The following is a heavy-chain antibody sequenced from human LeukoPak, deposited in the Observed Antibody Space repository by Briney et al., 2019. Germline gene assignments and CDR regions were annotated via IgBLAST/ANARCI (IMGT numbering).Heavy chain of an antibody. V-gene: IGHV1-18*01. CDR2: ISVYNGNT. Sequence: ASVKVTFTASAYTFSNSGLSRVRQAPGQGLEWMGWISVYNGNTNYEEKFQGRVTMTTDTSTSTAYMEMRRLRSDDTAVYYCAILKFRSNVLVYWGQGTLVTVSS. CDR3: AILKFRSNVLVY. CDR1: AYTFSNSG. J-gene: IGHJ4*02. D-gene: IGHD2-15*01.